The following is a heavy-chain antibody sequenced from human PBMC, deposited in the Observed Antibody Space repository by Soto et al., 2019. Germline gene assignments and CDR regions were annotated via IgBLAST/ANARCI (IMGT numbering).Heavy chain of an antibody. CDR1: GGSISSSSYY. CDR3: ARRIAALYYYYYYGMDV. V-gene: IGHV4-39*01. CDR2: IYYSGST. J-gene: IGHJ6*02. Sequence: SETLSLTCTVSGGSISSSSYYWGWIRQPPGKGLEWIGSIYYSGSTYYNPSLKSRVTISVDTSKNQFSLKLSSVTAADTAVYYCARRIAALYYYYYYGMDVWGQGTTVTVSS. D-gene: IGHD6-13*01.